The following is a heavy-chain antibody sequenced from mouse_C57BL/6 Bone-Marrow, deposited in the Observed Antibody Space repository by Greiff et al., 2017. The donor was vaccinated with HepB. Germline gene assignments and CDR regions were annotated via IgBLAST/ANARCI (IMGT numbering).Heavy chain of an antibody. D-gene: IGHD1-1*01. CDR2: IYPGSGST. V-gene: IGHV1-55*01. CDR3: SRDSTSTVVAPGFAY. J-gene: IGHJ3*01. Sequence: QVHLKQPGAELVKPGASVQMSCKASGYTFTSYWITWVKQRPGQGLEWIGDIYPGSGSTNYNEKFKSKATLTVDTSSSPASMQLSSLTSADSAVYYCSRDSTSTVVAPGFAYWGQGTLVTVSA. CDR1: GYTFTSYW.